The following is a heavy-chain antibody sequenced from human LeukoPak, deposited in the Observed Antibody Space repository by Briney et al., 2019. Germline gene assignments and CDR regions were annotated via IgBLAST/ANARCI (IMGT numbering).Heavy chain of an antibody. Sequence: PSETLSLTCTVSGGSISSSSYYWGWIRQPPGKGLEWIGSIYYSGSTYYNPSIKSRVTISVHTSKNQFSLKLSSVTAADTAVYYCARGRGEGRGISMVRGVRAPSYNWFDPWGHGTLVTVSS. CDR2: IYYSGST. CDR3: ARGRGEGRGISMVRGVRAPSYNWFDP. V-gene: IGHV4-39*07. D-gene: IGHD3-10*01. CDR1: GGSISSSSYY. J-gene: IGHJ5*02.